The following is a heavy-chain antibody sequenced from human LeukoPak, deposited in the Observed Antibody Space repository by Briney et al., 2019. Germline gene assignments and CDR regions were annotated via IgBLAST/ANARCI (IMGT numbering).Heavy chain of an antibody. V-gene: IGHV4-39*01. D-gene: IGHD3-10*01. CDR3: ARLSFGPYYYYYMDV. CDR1: GGSISSSSYY. Sequence: SETLSLTCTVSGGSISSSSYYWGWIRQPPGKGMEWMGSIYYSGSTYYNPSLKSRVTISVDTSKNQFSLKLSSVTAADTAVYYCARLSFGPYYYYYMDVWGKGTTVTVAS. J-gene: IGHJ6*03. CDR2: IYYSGST.